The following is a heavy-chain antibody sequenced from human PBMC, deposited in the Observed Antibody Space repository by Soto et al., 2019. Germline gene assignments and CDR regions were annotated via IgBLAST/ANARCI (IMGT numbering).Heavy chain of an antibody. V-gene: IGHV3-21*01. CDR3: ARDRGTVVVAAAGDS. D-gene: IGHD2-15*01. CDR1: GFTFSDYS. Sequence: GGSLRLSCAASGFTFSDYSMSWVRQAPGKGLEWVSSISSSSSYIYYAESVKGRFTISRDNAKNSLYLQMNSLRAEDTAVYYCARDRGTVVVAAAGDSWGHGTLGTGAS. CDR2: ISSSSSYI. J-gene: IGHJ5*01.